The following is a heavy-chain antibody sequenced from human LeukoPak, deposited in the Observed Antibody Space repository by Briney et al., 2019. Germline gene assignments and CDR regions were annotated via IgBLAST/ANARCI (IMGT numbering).Heavy chain of an antibody. V-gene: IGHV4-31*03. J-gene: IGHJ4*02. CDR2: IYYSGST. CDR1: GGSISSGGYY. CDR3: ARESRYCSGGSCSRLDY. Sequence: PSQTLSLACTVSGGSISSGGYYWSWIRQHPGKGLEWIGYIYYSGSTYYNPSLKSRVTISVDTSKNQFSLKLSSVTAADTAVYHCARESRYCSGGSCSRLDYWGQGTLVTVSS. D-gene: IGHD2-15*01.